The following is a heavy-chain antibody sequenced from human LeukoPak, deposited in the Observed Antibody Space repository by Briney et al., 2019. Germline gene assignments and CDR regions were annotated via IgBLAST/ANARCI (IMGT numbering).Heavy chain of an antibody. CDR1: GGSISSSSYY. D-gene: IGHD1-7*01. CDR2: IYYSGST. J-gene: IGHJ3*02. Sequence: KPSETLSLTCTVSGGSISSSSYYWGWIRQPPGKGLEWIGSIYYSGSTYYNPSLKSRVTISVDTSKNQFSLKLSSVTAADTAVYYCARNKPWNYSYAFDIWGQGTMVTVSS. CDR3: ARNKPWNYSYAFDI. V-gene: IGHV4-39*01.